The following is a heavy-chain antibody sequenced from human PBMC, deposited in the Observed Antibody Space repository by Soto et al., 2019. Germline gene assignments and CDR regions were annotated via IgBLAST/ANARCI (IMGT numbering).Heavy chain of an antibody. CDR1: GGNRYT. CDR3: ARDSGRSDVVPAAISAMDV. CDR2: IIPMFGIA. Sequence: QVQLVQSGAEVKKPGSSVKVSCKGSGGNRYTITWVRQAPGQGLEWMGRIIPMFGIASYAQNFQGRVTMTADKSTXXAXXELSSLRSEDTAVYYCARDSGRSDVVPAAISAMDVWGQGTTVTVSS. J-gene: IGHJ6*02. D-gene: IGHD2-2*01. V-gene: IGHV1-69*08.